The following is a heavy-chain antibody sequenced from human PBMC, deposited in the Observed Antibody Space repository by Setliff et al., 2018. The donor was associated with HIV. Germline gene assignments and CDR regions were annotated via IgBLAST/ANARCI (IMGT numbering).Heavy chain of an antibody. Sequence: SETLSLTCSVSGDSISSSSYYWGWIRQPPGKGLEWIGSIYYSGSTYYNPSLKSRVTMSVDTSKNQFSLKLSSVTAADTAVFYCARGGYSYGFGRHRAYFQYWGQGTQVTVSS. J-gene: IGHJ1*01. CDR2: IYYSGST. V-gene: IGHV4-39*07. CDR3: ARGGYSYGFGRHRAYFQY. D-gene: IGHD5-18*01. CDR1: GDSISSSSYY.